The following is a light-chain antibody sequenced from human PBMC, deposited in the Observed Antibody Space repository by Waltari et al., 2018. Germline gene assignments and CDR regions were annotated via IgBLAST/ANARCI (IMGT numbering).Light chain of an antibody. CDR3: SSYISSSTLEL. J-gene: IGLJ2*01. CDR1: SSDVGCYNY. CDR2: DVS. Sequence: QSALPQPASVSGSPGQSITISCTGTSSDVGCYNYVSWYQQHPGKAPKLMIYDVSNRPSGVSNRFSGSKSGNTASLTISGLQAEDEADYYCSSYISSSTLELFGGVTSLTVL. V-gene: IGLV2-14*03.